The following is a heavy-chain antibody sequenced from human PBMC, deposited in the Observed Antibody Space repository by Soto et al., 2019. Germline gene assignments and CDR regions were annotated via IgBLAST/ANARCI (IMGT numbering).Heavy chain of an antibody. D-gene: IGHD5-18*01. CDR2: IYYSRST. CDR1: GGSISSSSYY. Sequence: SETLSLTCTVSGGSISSSSYYWGWIRQPPGKGLEWIVSIYYSRSTYYNPSLKSRVTISVDTSKNQFSLKLSSVTAADTAVYYCARGDVDTAMAPLDYWGQGTLVTVSS. J-gene: IGHJ4*02. CDR3: ARGDVDTAMAPLDY. V-gene: IGHV4-39*01.